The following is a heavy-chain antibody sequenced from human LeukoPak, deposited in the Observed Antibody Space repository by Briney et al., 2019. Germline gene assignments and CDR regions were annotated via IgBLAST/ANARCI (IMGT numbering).Heavy chain of an antibody. J-gene: IGHJ3*02. D-gene: IGHD3-10*01. CDR2: ISYSGST. CDR1: GGSISTYY. Sequence: PSETLSLTCTDSGGSISTYYGSWIRQPPGKGLEWIAYISYSGSTNYNPSLKSRVTISVDTSKNQFALKLNSVTAADTAVYFCARNRYNYGFDIWGQGTMFTVSS. V-gene: IGHV4-59*08. CDR3: ARNRYNYGFDI.